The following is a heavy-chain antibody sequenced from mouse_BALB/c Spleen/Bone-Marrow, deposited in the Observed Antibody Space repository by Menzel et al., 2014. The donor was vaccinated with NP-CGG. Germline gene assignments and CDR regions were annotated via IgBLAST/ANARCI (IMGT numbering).Heavy chain of an antibody. D-gene: IGHD2-3*01. CDR2: IWRGGST. CDR3: AKNSYDIYYYAMDY. Sequence: AKLMESGPGLVQPSQSLSITCTVSGFSLSSYGVHWVRQSPGKGLEWLGVIWRGGSTDYNAAFMSRLSITKDNSKSQVFFKMNSLQADDTAIYYCAKNSYDIYYYAMDYWGQGTSVTVSS. V-gene: IGHV2-5*01. J-gene: IGHJ4*01. CDR1: GFSLSSYG.